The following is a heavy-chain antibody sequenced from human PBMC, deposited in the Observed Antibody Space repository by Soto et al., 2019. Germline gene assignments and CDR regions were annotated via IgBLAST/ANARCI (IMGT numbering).Heavy chain of an antibody. D-gene: IGHD2-8*01. V-gene: IGHV3-30*18. CDR3: AKDLGSLYCTNGVCPTRGFDY. CDR2: ISYDGSNK. CDR1: GFTFSSYG. Sequence: GGSLRLSCAASGFTFSSYGMHWVRQAPGKGLEWVAVISYDGSNKYYADSVKGRFTISRDNSKNTLYLQMNSLRAEDTAVYYCAKDLGSLYCTNGVCPTRGFDYWGQGTLVTVSS. J-gene: IGHJ4*02.